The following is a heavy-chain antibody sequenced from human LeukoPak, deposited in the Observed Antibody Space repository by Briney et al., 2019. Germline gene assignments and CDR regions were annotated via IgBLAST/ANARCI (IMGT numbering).Heavy chain of an antibody. CDR1: GGTFSSYA. D-gene: IGHD1-26*01. CDR3: AREGESSGTYFDF. CDR2: ITAHSGVT. J-gene: IGHJ4*02. V-gene: IGHV1-2*06. Sequence: GSSVKVSCKASGGTFSSYAISWVRQAPGQGLEWMGRITAHSGVTNSAQKFQGRVTMTRDMSINTAYMELSRLDSDDTAVYYCAREGESSGTYFDFWGQGTLVTVSS.